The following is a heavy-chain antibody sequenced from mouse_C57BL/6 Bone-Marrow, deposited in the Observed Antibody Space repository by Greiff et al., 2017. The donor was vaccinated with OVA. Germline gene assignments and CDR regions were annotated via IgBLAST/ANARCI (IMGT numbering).Heavy chain of an antibody. CDR1: GYSITSGYY. CDR3: ARADAYYAMDY. Sequence: ESGPGLVKPSQSLSLTCSVTGYSITSGYYWHWIRQFPGNKLEWMGYISYDGSNNYNPSLKNRISITRDTSKNQFFLKLNSVTTEDTATYYCARADAYYAMDYWGQGTSVTVSS. V-gene: IGHV3-6*01. CDR2: ISYDGSN. J-gene: IGHJ4*01.